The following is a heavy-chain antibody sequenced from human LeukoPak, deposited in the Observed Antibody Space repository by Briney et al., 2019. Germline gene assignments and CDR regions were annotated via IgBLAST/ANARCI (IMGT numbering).Heavy chain of an antibody. V-gene: IGHV4-59*11. J-gene: IGHJ4*02. CDR3: ASRPADTTWYGVFDY. Sequence: TSSETLSLTCSVSGGSINSHYWSWIRQPPGKRLEWIGYIFNTGNTNYNPSLASRVPMSVDTSRAQFFLRLSPVTAADTAIYYCASRPADTTWYGVFDYWSQGTLVTVSS. CDR1: GGSINSHY. D-gene: IGHD3-10*01. CDR2: IFNTGNT.